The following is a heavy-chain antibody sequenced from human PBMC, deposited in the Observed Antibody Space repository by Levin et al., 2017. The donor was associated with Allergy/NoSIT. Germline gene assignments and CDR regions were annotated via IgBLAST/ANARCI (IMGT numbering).Heavy chain of an antibody. Sequence: SGPTLVKPTQTLTLTCTFSGFSLSTSGMCVSWIRQPPGKALEWLALIDWDDDKYYSTSLKTRLTISKDTSKNQVVLTMTNMDPVDTATYYCARVRYFDWLLYGEGEDKRMYYFDYWGQGTLVTVSS. CDR3: ARVRYFDWLLYGEGEDKRMYYFDY. CDR1: GFSLSTSGMC. V-gene: IGHV2-70*01. D-gene: IGHD3-9*01. CDR2: IDWDDDK. J-gene: IGHJ4*02.